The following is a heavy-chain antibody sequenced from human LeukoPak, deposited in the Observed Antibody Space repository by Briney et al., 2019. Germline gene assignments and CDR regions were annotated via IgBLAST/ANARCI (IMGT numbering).Heavy chain of an antibody. V-gene: IGHV3-23*01. CDR1: GFTFSSYA. CDR2: ISGGGGGT. Sequence: PGGSLRLSCAASGFTFSSYAMSWVRQAPGKGLEWVSAISGGGGGTYYADSVKGRFTISRDNSKNTLYLQMNSLRAEDTAVYYCARAFGSTQRPYFDYWGQGTLVTVSS. D-gene: IGHD2-15*01. J-gene: IGHJ4*02. CDR3: ARAFGSTQRPYFDY.